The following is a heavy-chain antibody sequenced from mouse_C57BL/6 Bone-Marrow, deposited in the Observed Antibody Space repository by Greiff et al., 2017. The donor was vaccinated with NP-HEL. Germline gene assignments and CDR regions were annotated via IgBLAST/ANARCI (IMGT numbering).Heavy chain of an antibody. CDR2: IYPRSGNT. D-gene: IGHD1-1*01. V-gene: IGHV1-81*01. J-gene: IGHJ2*01. CDR1: GYTFTSYG. Sequence: VQLQQSGAELARPGASVKLSCKASGYTFTSYGISWVKQRTGQGLEWIGVIYPRSGNTYYNEKFKGKATLTADKSSSTAYMELRSLTSEDSAVYFCARRRYGYFDYWGQGTTLTVSS. CDR3: ARRRYGYFDY.